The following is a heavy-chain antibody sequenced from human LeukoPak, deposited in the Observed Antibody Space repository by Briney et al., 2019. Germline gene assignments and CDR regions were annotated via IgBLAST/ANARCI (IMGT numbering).Heavy chain of an antibody. CDR2: ISYDGTNK. CDR3: ARGGYCSC. CDR1: GFTFSSYV. Sequence: GGALRLSCAASGFTFSSYVMHWVRQAPGKGLEWVAVISYDGTNKYYADSVKGRFTISRDSSKNTLILQMNSLRAEDTAVYYCARGGYCSCWGQGTLVIVSS. J-gene: IGHJ4*02. D-gene: IGHD2-15*01. V-gene: IGHV3-30*04.